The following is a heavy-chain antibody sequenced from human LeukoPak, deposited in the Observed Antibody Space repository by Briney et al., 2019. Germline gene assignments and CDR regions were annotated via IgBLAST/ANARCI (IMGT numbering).Heavy chain of an antibody. CDR2: ISGSGGST. CDR1: GFTFSSYA. D-gene: IGHD3-22*01. V-gene: IGHV3-23*01. J-gene: IGHJ4*02. CDR3: AKDFYDSSGYYYGYYFDY. Sequence: GGSLRLSCAASGFTFSSYAMSWVRQAPGKGLEWVSAISGSGGSTYYADSVKGRFTISRDNSKNTLYLQMNSLRAEDTAVYYCAKDFYDSSGYYYGYYFDYWGQGTLVTVSS.